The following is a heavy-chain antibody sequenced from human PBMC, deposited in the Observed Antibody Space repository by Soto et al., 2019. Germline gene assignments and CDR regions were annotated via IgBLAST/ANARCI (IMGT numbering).Heavy chain of an antibody. V-gene: IGHV3-23*01. J-gene: IGHJ4*02. CDR1: GFTFSNFA. CDR2: ISNSGGGT. Sequence: EVQLLESGGDLVQPGGSLRLSCTASGFTFSNFAMNWVRQAPGKGLEWVSAISNSGGGTYYADSVRGRFTISRDNSKNTVYIHMRSLRVEDTAIYFCAKDLRRMHGSGSDHWGLGALVTVSS. D-gene: IGHD3-10*01. CDR3: AKDLRRMHGSGSDH.